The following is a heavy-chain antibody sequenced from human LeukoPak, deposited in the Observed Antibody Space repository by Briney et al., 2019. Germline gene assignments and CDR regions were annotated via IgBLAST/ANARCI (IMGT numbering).Heavy chain of an antibody. CDR2: IYTSGST. J-gene: IGHJ4*02. Sequence: PSETLSLTCTVSGGSISSYYWSWIRQPPGKGLEWIGYIYTSGSTNYNPSLKSRVTISVDTSKNQFSLKLSSVTAADTAVYYCASYRTTSTYYDFWSGYQKGYFDYWGQGTLVTVSS. V-gene: IGHV4-4*09. D-gene: IGHD3-3*01. CDR1: GGSISSYY. CDR3: ASYRTTSTYYDFWSGYQKGYFDY.